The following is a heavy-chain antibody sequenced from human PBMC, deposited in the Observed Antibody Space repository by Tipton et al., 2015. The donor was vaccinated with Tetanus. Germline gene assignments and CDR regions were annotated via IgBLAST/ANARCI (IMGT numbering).Heavy chain of an antibody. CDR1: GDPITDYF. J-gene: IGHJ4*02. D-gene: IGHD5-12*01. CDR2: INPKSGAT. V-gene: IGHV1-2*02. CDR3: ARVRRGATTDLDY. Sequence: QSGAEVKKPGASVKVSCTASGDPITDYFIHWVRQTPGHGLEWVGWINPKSGATDYAQKFEGRVTMTRDTSISTAYMELSRLRSDDAAVYYCARVRRGATTDLDYWGQGTLVTVSS.